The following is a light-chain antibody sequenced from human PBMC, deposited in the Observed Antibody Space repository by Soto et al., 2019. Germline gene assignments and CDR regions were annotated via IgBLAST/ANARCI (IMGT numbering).Light chain of an antibody. J-gene: IGKJ1*01. CDR1: QSVSSRS. V-gene: IGKV3-20*01. CDR3: QQYGSSLRT. CDR2: GAS. Sequence: EIVLTQSPGTLSLSPGERATLSCRASQSVSSRSLAWYQQKPGQAPRLLIYGASSRAAGIPDRFSGSGSGTDFTLTISRLEPEDFAVYYCQQYGSSLRTFGQGTKVEIK.